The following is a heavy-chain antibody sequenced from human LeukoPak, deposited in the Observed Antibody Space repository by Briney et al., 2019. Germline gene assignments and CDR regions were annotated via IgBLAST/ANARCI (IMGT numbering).Heavy chain of an antibody. J-gene: IGHJ4*02. Sequence: PGGSLRLSCAASGFTFSSYSMNWVRQAPGKGLEWVSSISSSSSYIYYADSVKGRFTISRDNAKNSLCLQMNSLRAEDTAVYYCARARYCTNGVCYLIDYWGQGTLVTVSS. CDR2: ISSSSSYI. D-gene: IGHD2-8*01. CDR3: ARARYCTNGVCYLIDY. CDR1: GFTFSSYS. V-gene: IGHV3-21*01.